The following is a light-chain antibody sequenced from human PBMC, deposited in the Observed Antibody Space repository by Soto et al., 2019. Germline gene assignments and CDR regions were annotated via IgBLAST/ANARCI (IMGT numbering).Light chain of an antibody. CDR2: AAS. J-gene: IGKJ1*01. CDR1: QSISSY. CDR3: QQSSSTPPT. Sequence: DIQMTHSPSSLSASVGDRVTITCRASQSISSYLNWYQQKPGKAPKLLIYAASSLQSGVPSRFSGSGSGKAFTLTISSLQPEDFATYYCQQSSSTPPTFGRGTKVDIX. V-gene: IGKV1-39*01.